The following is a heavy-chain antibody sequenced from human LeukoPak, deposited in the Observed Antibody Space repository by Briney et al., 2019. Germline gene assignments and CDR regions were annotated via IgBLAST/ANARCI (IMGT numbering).Heavy chain of an antibody. V-gene: IGHV3-15*01. J-gene: IGHJ4*02. Sequence: GGPLRLSCVASGSTFSGAWMSWFRQRPGKGVEWVGRIKSTTDGGTIDYAAPVKGRFTNSRDESRNTLFLQMNSLKTEHTCLYYCTTDRVAATATMTYWGQGCLVTVSS. CDR3: TTDRVAATATMTY. D-gene: IGHD6-13*01. CDR2: IKSTTDGGTI. CDR1: GSTFSGAW.